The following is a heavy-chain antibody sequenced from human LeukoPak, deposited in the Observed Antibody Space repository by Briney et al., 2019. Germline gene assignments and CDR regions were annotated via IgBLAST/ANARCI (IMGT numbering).Heavy chain of an antibody. CDR1: GYTFTGYY. CDR3: ARDPSYYDSSGYYSDNWFDP. CDR2: INPNSGGT. Sequence: ASVKDSCKASGYTFTGYYMHWVRQAPGQGLEWMGWINPNSGGTNYAQKFQGRVTMTRDTSISTAYMELSRLRSDDTAVYYCARDPSYYDSSGYYSDNWFDPWGQGTLVTVSS. V-gene: IGHV1-2*02. D-gene: IGHD3-22*01. J-gene: IGHJ5*02.